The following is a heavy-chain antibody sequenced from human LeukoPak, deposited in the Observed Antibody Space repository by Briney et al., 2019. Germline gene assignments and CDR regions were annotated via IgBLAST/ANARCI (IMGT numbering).Heavy chain of an antibody. CDR3: ARSSGGYSYGPRDV. V-gene: IGHV4-34*01. J-gene: IGHJ6*02. CDR1: GGSFSDYY. D-gene: IGHD5-18*01. CDR2: INHSGST. Sequence: SETLSLTCAVYGGSFSDYYWSWIRQPPGKGLGWIGEINHSGSTNYNPSLKSRVTISVDTSKNQFSLKLSSVTAADTAVYYCARSSGGYSYGPRDVRGQGTTVTVSS.